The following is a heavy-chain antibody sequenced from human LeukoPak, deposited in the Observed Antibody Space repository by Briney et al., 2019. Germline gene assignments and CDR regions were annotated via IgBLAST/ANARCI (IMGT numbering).Heavy chain of an antibody. J-gene: IGHJ4*02. V-gene: IGHV3-64D*06. CDR3: VREGLERRTNFDY. CDR1: GFAVTSHV. CDR2: ISMNVQTT. Sequence: GGSLRLACLGSGFAVTSHVMHWSRQAPGKGLQYVSGISMNVQTTYYAGSVKGRFTISRDSSKNTVYLQMNSLTAEDTAVYYCVREGLERRTNFDYWGQGTLVSVSS. D-gene: IGHD1-1*01.